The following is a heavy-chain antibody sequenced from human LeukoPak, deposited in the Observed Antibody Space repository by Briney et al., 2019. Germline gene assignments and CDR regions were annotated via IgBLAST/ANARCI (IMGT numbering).Heavy chain of an antibody. D-gene: IGHD2-15*01. CDR1: GFTFSSYS. Sequence: GGSLRLSCAASGFTFSSYSMNWVRQAPGKGLEWVSLISSSSYIYYADSVKGRFTIPRDNAKNSLYLQMNSLRAEDTAVYYCARDPGYCSGGSCYRFDYWGQGTLVTVSS. J-gene: IGHJ4*02. CDR2: ISSSSYI. V-gene: IGHV3-21*01. CDR3: ARDPGYCSGGSCYRFDY.